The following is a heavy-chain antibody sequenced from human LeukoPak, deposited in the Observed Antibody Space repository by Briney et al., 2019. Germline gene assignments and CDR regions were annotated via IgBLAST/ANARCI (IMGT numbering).Heavy chain of an antibody. CDR3: ARVPGIAVAGQTTYYYYGMDV. D-gene: IGHD6-19*01. J-gene: IGHJ6*02. CDR2: IYPGDSDT. Sequence: GESLKISCKGSGYSFTSYWIGWVRQMPGKGLGWMGIIYPGDSDTRYSPSFQGQVTISADKSISTAYLQWSSLKASDTAMYYCARVPGIAVAGQTTYYYYGMDVWGQGTTVTVSS. V-gene: IGHV5-51*01. CDR1: GYSFTSYW.